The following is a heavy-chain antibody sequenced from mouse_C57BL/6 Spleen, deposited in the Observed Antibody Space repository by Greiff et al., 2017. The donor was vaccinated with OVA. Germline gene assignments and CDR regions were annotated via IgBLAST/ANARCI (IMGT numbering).Heavy chain of an antibody. CDR2: ISSGSSTI. D-gene: IGHD1-1*01. Sequence: EVHLVESGGGLVKPGGSLKLSCAASGFTFSDYGMHWVRQAPEKGLEWVAYISSGSSTIYYADTVKGRFTISRDNAKNTLFLQMTSLRSEDTAMYYCATIITTLVAHFDYWGQGTTLTVSS. V-gene: IGHV5-17*01. J-gene: IGHJ2*01. CDR3: ATIITTLVAHFDY. CDR1: GFTFSDYG.